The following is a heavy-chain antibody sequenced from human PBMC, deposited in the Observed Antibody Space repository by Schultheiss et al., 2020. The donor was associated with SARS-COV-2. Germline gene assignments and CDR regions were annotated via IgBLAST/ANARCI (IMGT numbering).Heavy chain of an antibody. J-gene: IGHJ2*01. CDR1: GFTFSSYW. V-gene: IGHV4-34*01. D-gene: IGHD4-17*01. CDR3: ARVPNYGDPRDWYFDL. CDR2: INHSGST. Sequence: ESLKISCAASGFTFSSYWMSWIRQPPGKGLEWIGEINHSGSTNYNPSLKSRVTISVDTSKNQFSLKLSSVTAADTAVYYCARVPNYGDPRDWYFDLWGRGTLVTVSS.